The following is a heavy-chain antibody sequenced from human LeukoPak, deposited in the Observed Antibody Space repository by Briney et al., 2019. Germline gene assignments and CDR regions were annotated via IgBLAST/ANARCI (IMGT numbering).Heavy chain of an antibody. CDR3: AKDRAGPRALLAYYFDY. CDR2: ISYDGSNK. V-gene: IGHV3-30*18. CDR1: GFTFSSYG. D-gene: IGHD1-14*01. Sequence: GGSLRLSCAASGFTFSSYGMHWVRQAPGKGLEWVAVISYDGSNKYYADSVKGRFTISRDNSKNTLYLQMNSLRAEDTAVYYCAKDRAGPRALLAYYFDYWGQGTLVTVSS. J-gene: IGHJ4*02.